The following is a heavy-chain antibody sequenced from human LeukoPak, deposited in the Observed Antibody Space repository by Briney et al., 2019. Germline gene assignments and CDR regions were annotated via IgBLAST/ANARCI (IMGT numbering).Heavy chain of an antibody. CDR1: GFTFSSYW. D-gene: IGHD3-10*01. Sequence: GGSLRLSCAACGFTFSSYWMHWVRQVPGKGLVWVSRINSDGSSTSYADSVKGRSTISRDNAKNTLYVQMNSLRAEDTAVYYCSTGSGRAFDIWGRGTMVTVSS. J-gene: IGHJ3*02. CDR3: STGSGRAFDI. V-gene: IGHV3-74*01. CDR2: INSDGSST.